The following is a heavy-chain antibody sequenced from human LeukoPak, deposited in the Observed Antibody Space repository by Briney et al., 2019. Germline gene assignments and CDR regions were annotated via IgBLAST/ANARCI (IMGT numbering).Heavy chain of an antibody. Sequence: PGGSLRLSCTVSGFTFSSYNMNWVRQAPGKGLEWVSIISSSSSYIYYADSVKGRFTISRDNAKNSLYLQMNSLRAEDTAVYYCAGAAAGTLGHNWFDPWGQGTLVTVSS. D-gene: IGHD6-13*01. J-gene: IGHJ5*02. V-gene: IGHV3-21*04. CDR1: GFTFSSYN. CDR3: AGAAAGTLGHNWFDP. CDR2: ISSSSSYI.